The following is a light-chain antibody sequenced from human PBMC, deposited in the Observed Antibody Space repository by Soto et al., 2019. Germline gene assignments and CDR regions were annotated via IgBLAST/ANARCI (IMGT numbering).Light chain of an antibody. CDR1: QSVSNN. V-gene: IGKV3-15*01. CDR3: QQYNNWPPNT. J-gene: IGKJ5*01. CDR2: GAS. Sequence: EIVMTQSPATLCLSPGGRSTLSCRASQSVSNNLAWYQQKPFQAPRLLIYGASTRATGIPARFSGSGSGTEFTLTISSLQSEDFAVYYCQQYNNWPPNTFGQGTRLEIK.